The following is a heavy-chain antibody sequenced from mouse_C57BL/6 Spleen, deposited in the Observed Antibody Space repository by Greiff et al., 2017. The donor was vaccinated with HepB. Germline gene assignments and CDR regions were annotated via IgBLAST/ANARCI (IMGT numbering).Heavy chain of an antibody. Sequence: QVQLKESGAELVKPGASVKISCKASGYAFSSYWMNWVKQRPGKGLEWIGQIYPGDGDTNYNGKFKGKATLTADKSSSTAYMQLSSLTSEDSAVYFCARGRPAWFAYWGQGTLVTVSA. CDR2: IYPGDGDT. J-gene: IGHJ3*01. V-gene: IGHV1-80*01. CDR1: GYAFSSYW. CDR3: ARGRPAWFAY.